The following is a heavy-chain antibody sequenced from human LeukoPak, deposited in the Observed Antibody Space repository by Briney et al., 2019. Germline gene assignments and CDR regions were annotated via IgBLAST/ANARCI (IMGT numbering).Heavy chain of an antibody. CDR2: IYSGGST. Sequence: RGSLRLSCAASGFTVSSNYMSWVRQAPGKGLEWVSVIYSGGSTYYADSVKGRFTLSRDNSKNTLYLQMNSLRAEDTAVYYCARRGGYCSGGSCYGIMSYWGQGTLVTVSS. CDR3: ARRGGYCSGGSCYGIMSY. CDR1: GFTVSSNY. D-gene: IGHD2-15*01. J-gene: IGHJ4*02. V-gene: IGHV3-66*02.